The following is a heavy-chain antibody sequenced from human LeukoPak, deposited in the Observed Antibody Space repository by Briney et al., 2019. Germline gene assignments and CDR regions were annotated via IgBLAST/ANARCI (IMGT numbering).Heavy chain of an antibody. D-gene: IGHD3-10*01. J-gene: IGHJ5*02. CDR1: GYTFTSYD. CDR2: MNPNSGNT. V-gene: IGHV1-8*01. Sequence: ASVKVSCKASGYTFTSYDINWVRQATGQGLEWMGWMNPNSGNTGYAQKFQGRVIMTRNTSISTAYMELSSVRSEDTAVYYCARGFFDGSGSSNWFDPWGQGTLVTVSS. CDR3: ARGFFDGSGSSNWFDP.